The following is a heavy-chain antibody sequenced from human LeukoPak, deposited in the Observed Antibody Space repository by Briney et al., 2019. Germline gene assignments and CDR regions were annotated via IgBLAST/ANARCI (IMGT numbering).Heavy chain of an antibody. Sequence: AGGSLRLSCAASGFTFSSYWMSWVRQAPGKGLEWVANIKQDGSEKYYVDSVKGRFTISRDNAKNSLYLQMNSLRAEDTAVYYCAREGEYYYDSSGYYIAFDIWGQGTMVTVSS. CDR3: AREGEYYYDSSGYYIAFDI. CDR2: IKQDGSEK. D-gene: IGHD3-22*01. V-gene: IGHV3-7*01. CDR1: GFTFSSYW. J-gene: IGHJ3*02.